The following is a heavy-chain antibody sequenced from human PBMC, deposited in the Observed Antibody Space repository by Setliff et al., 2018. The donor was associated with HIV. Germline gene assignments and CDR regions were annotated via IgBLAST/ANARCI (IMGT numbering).Heavy chain of an antibody. CDR3: ATGITVAPDY. CDR1: GGSFSAYF. V-gene: IGHV4-34*01. D-gene: IGHD6-19*01. J-gene: IGHJ4*02. CDR2: INHSGST. Sequence: SETLSLTCAVYGGSFSAYFWSWIRQPPGKGLEWIGLINHSGSTNYNPSLKSRVTISLGTSNNQFSLKMTSVTAADTAVYYCATGITVAPDYWGQGSLVTVSS.